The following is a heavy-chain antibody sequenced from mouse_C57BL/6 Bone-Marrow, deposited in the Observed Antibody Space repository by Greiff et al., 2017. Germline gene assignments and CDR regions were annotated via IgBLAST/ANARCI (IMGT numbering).Heavy chain of an antibody. CDR2: ISSGGSYT. D-gene: IGHD2-12*01. V-gene: IGHV5-6*01. CDR1: GFTFSSYG. CDR3: AGHFKRRYYAMDY. Sequence: EVQLVESGGDLVKPGGSLKLSCAASGFTFSSYGMSWVRQTPDKRLEWVANISSGGSYTYYPDSVKGRFTISRDNAKNTLYLQMSSLKSEDTAMYYCAGHFKRRYYAMDYWGQGTSVTVSS. J-gene: IGHJ4*01.